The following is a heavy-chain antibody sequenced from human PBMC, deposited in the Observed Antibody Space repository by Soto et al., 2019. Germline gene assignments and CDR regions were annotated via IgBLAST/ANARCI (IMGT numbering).Heavy chain of an antibody. Sequence: QVHLQEPGPRLVRPSETLSLTCNVSGDSLSTYYWSWIRQPAGKGLEWIGRIYASGSTNYNPSLKSRVSLSVETSKKQHSLKMISVTAADTAMYYCARSAIPRGGWFRPWGQGVLVTVSS. CDR3: ARSAIPRGGWFRP. J-gene: IGHJ5*02. D-gene: IGHD2-21*01. CDR1: GDSLSTYY. V-gene: IGHV4-4*07. CDR2: IYASGST.